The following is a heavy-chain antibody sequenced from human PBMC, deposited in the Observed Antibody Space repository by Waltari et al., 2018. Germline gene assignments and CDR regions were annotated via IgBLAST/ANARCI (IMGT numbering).Heavy chain of an antibody. D-gene: IGHD2-2*02. Sequence: QVQLVQSGAEVKKPGASVKVSCKASGYTFTGYYMHWVRQGPGQGLGWMGWINPNSGGTNYAQKFQGRVTRTSDTSISTAYMELSRLRSDATAVYYCAREGGYCSSTSCYNFDYWGQGTLVTVSS. J-gene: IGHJ4*02. CDR3: AREGGYCSSTSCYNFDY. CDR2: INPNSGGT. V-gene: IGHV1-2*02. CDR1: GYTFTGYY.